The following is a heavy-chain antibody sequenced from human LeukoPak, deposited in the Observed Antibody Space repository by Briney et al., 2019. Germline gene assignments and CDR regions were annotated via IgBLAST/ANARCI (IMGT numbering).Heavy chain of an antibody. CDR2: IIPIFGTA. V-gene: IGHV1-69*01. CDR1: GATFSSYA. D-gene: IGHD6-19*01. Sequence: SVTVSCKASGATFSSYAISLVRQAPGQGLEWMGGIIPIFGTANYAQKFQGRVTITADESTSTAYMELSSLRSEDTAVYYCARSREYYRSSGWPYNWFDPWGQGTLVTVSS. CDR3: ARSREYYRSSGWPYNWFDP. J-gene: IGHJ5*02.